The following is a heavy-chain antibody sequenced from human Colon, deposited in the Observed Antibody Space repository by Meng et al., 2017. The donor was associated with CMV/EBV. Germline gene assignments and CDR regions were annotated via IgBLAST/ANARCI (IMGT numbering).Heavy chain of an antibody. CDR2: ITYDGTTK. Sequence: TSLGLSWADSGFTFSRYAMHWVRKAPGKGLEWVAVITYDGTTKYYADSVKGRFTISRDNSKNTVYLQMNSLRGEDTAVYYCARDEAPWGQGTLVTVSS. V-gene: IGHV3-30*04. J-gene: IGHJ5*02. CDR3: ARDEAP. CDR1: GFTFSRYA.